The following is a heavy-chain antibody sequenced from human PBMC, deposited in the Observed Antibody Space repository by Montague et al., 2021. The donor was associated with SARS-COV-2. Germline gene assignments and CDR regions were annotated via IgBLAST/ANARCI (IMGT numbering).Heavy chain of an antibody. Sequence: SLRLSCAASGFTVSSNYMSWVRQAPGKGLEWVSVIYSGGSTYYADSVXXRFTISRDNSKNTLYLQMNSLRAEDTAVYYCARDSKPDWVPYWYFDPWGRGTLVTVSS. CDR1: GFTVSSNY. CDR2: IYSGGST. CDR3: ARDSKPDWVPYWYFDP. V-gene: IGHV3-53*01. D-gene: IGHD3-9*01. J-gene: IGHJ2*01.